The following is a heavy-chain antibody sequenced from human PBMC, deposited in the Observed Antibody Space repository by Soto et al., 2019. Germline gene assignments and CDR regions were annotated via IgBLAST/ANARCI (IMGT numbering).Heavy chain of an antibody. CDR1: VYNFTNFW. D-gene: IGHD3-22*01. CDR3: ARREYSYSRGSFDY. CDR2: IDPRDSET. V-gene: IGHV5-10-1*01. J-gene: IGHJ4*01. Sequence: PGESLKISCEGSVYNFTNFWIHWVRQLPGKGLEWMGRIDPRDSETNYSPSFQGHVTISTAKSVTTAYLQWSSLKASGTALYYCARREYSYSRGSFDYWGHGTLVTVSS.